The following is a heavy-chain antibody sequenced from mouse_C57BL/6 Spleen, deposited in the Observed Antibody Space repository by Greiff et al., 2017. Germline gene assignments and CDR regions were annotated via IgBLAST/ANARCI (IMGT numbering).Heavy chain of an antibody. CDR3: AVGDVKGDYAMDY. Sequence: VQLQQSGAELVRPGASVKLSCKASGYTFTDYYINWVKQRPGQGLEWIARIYPGSGNTYYNEKFKGKATLTAEKSSSTAYMQLSSLTSEDSAVYYDAVGDVKGDYAMDYWGQGTSVTVSS. V-gene: IGHV1-76*01. J-gene: IGHJ4*01. CDR2: IYPGSGNT. D-gene: IGHD3-3*01. CDR1: GYTFTDYY.